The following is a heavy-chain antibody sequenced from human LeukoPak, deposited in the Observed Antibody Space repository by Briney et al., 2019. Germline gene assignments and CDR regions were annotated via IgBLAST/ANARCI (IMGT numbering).Heavy chain of an antibody. CDR3: ARSPFDWGGDCYKQDWYFDL. D-gene: IGHD2-21*02. Sequence: SETLSLTCAVYGGSFSGYYWSWIRHPPGEGLEWIGEINHSGSTNYNPSLKSRVPISVDTSKTQFSLKLRSVTAADTAVYYCARSPFDWGGDCYKQDWYFDLWGRGTLVTVSS. CDR1: GGSFSGYY. V-gene: IGHV4-34*01. J-gene: IGHJ2*01. CDR2: INHSGST.